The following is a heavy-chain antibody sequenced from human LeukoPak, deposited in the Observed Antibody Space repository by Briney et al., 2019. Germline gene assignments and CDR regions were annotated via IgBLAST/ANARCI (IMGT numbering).Heavy chain of an antibody. Sequence: PSETLSLTCAVYGGSFSGYYWSWIRQPPGKGLEWIGEINHSGSTNYNPSLKSRVTISVDTSKNQFSLKLSSVTAADTAVYYCARHKRSPVLLWFGDPWDWFDPWGQGTLVTVSS. CDR3: ARHKRSPVLLWFGDPWDWFDP. J-gene: IGHJ5*02. D-gene: IGHD3-10*01. V-gene: IGHV4-34*01. CDR2: INHSGST. CDR1: GGSFSGYY.